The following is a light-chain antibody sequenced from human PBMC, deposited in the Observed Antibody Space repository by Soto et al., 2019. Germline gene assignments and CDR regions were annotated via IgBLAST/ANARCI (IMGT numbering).Light chain of an antibody. J-gene: IGKJ4*01. CDR2: GAS. CDR3: LQVYRAPFA. CDR1: QGIANE. V-gene: IGKV1-27*01. Sequence: DIQMTQSPSSLSASVGDRVTVTCRASQGIANELSWFEQKPGQGPTLLIRGASTLHSGVPSRFSGSVSGTVFTLSISNLQPDYVATLYCLQVYRAPFAFGGGTTVEIK.